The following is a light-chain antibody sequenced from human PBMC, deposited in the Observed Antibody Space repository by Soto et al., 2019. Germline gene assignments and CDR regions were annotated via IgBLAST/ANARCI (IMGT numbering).Light chain of an antibody. V-gene: IGKV1-17*01. J-gene: IGKJ1*01. CDR1: QGIRND. CDR2: AAS. Sequence: DIQMTQSPSSLAASVGARVTITCRASQGIRNDFGWYQQKPGQAPKRLIYAASSLQSGVPSRFRDSRSGTGFTRTISRLQPEDFASYYYLQHNSHPWTCDQGTKVQIK. CDR3: LQHNSHPWT.